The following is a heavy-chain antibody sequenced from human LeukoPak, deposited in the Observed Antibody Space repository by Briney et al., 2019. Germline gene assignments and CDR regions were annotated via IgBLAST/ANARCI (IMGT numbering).Heavy chain of an antibody. Sequence: GGSLRLSCAASGFTFSSYSMNWVRQAPGKGLEWVSPINSSSSSYIYYADSVKGRFTISRDNAKNSLYLQMNSLRAEDTAVYYCARDFEYSNYPEYFQHWGQGTLVTVSS. J-gene: IGHJ1*01. CDR3: ARDFEYSNYPEYFQH. V-gene: IGHV3-21*01. D-gene: IGHD4-11*01. CDR1: GFTFSSYS. CDR2: INSSSSSYI.